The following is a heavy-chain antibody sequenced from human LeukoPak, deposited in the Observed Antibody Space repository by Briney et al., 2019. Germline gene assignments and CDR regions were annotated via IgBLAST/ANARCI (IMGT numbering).Heavy chain of an antibody. Sequence: HRASVKVSCKASGHTFTSYGISWVRQAPGQGLEWMGWISAYNGNTNYAQKLQGRVTMTTDTSTSTAYMELSSLRSEDTAVYYCASLGQLVGFDYWGQGTLVTVSS. D-gene: IGHD6-6*01. CDR3: ASLGQLVGFDY. CDR1: GHTFTSYG. V-gene: IGHV1-18*01. J-gene: IGHJ4*02. CDR2: ISAYNGNT.